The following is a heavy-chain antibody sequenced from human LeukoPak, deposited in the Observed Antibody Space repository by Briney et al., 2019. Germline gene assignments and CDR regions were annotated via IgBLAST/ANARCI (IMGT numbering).Heavy chain of an antibody. J-gene: IGHJ4*02. CDR3: VAYEDIVVVPVPRHFDY. CDR1: GFTFSSYG. D-gene: IGHD2-2*01. CDR2: ISGSGGST. Sequence: GGSLRLSCAASGFTFSSYGMSWVRQAPGKGLEWVSAISGSGGSTYYADSVKGRFTISRDNSKNTLYLQMNSLRAVDTAVYYCVAYEDIVVVPVPRHFDYWGQGTLVTVSS. V-gene: IGHV3-23*01.